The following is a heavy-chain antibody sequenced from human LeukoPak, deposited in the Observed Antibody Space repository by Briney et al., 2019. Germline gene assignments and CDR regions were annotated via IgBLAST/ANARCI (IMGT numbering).Heavy chain of an antibody. CDR3: ARMKEDCSGGSCYPAGAFDI. CDR2: IIPILGIA. D-gene: IGHD2-15*01. V-gene: IGHV1-69*04. CDR1: RDTFSSYA. Sequence: SVKVSCKASRDTFSSYAISWVRQAPGQGLEWMGRIIPILGIANYAQKFQGRVTITADKSTSTAYMELSSLRSEDTAVFYCARMKEDCSGGSCYPAGAFDIWGQGTMVTVSS. J-gene: IGHJ3*02.